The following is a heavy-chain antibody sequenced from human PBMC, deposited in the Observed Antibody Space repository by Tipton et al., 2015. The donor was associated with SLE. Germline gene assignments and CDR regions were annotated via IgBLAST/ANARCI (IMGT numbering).Heavy chain of an antibody. J-gene: IGHJ4*02. Sequence: TLSLTCTVSGGSIGPYYWHWIRQSPGKALEWIGYIYFDGNSNGRGSYNPSLKSRVTMSVDPSKMQFSLNLNSVTAADTALYFCARGVAERLGLDFWGQGSLVTVSS. D-gene: IGHD6-19*01. CDR3: ARGVAERLGLDF. V-gene: IGHV4-59*01. CDR2: IYFDGNS. CDR1: GGSIGPYY.